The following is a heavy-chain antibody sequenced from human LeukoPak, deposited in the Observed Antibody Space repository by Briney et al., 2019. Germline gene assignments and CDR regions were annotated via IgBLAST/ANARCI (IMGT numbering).Heavy chain of an antibody. J-gene: IGHJ3*02. CDR3: AGDILTGYNPLDAFDI. D-gene: IGHD3-9*01. V-gene: IGHV4-59*06. CDR1: GGSISSYY. Sequence: SETLSLTCTVSGGSISSYYWSWIRQPPGKGLEWIGYIYYSGSTYYNPSLKSRVTISVDTSKNQFSLKLSSVTAADTAVYYCAGDILTGYNPLDAFDIXXXXXXXTVSX. CDR2: IYYSGST.